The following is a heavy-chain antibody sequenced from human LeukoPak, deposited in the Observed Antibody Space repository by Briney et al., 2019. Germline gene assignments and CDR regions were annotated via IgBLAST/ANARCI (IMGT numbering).Heavy chain of an antibody. CDR1: GFTFSPYS. CDR2: TSGSSLYI. Sequence: GGSLRLSCAASGFTFSPYSMNWVRQAPGKGLEWVSSTSGSSLYIYYADSVKGRFTISRDNAKNSLYLQMNSLRAEDTDVYYCARDPPYYDNSGYYYDYWGQGTLVTVSS. D-gene: IGHD3-22*01. V-gene: IGHV3-21*01. CDR3: ARDPPYYDNSGYYYDY. J-gene: IGHJ4*02.